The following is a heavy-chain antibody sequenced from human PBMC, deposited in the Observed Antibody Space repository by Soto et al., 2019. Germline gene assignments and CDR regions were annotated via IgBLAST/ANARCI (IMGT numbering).Heavy chain of an antibody. V-gene: IGHV3-53*01. J-gene: IGHJ4*02. CDR1: GFTFNTYP. CDR3: ARVNTTLVDHFDC. CDR2: MHRGGTT. Sequence: PGGSLRLSCATSGFTFNTYPMTWVRQAPGKGLEWVSLMHRGGTTDNADSVKGRFTTSRDKSKNTLYLHMNGLRVEDTAVYYCARVNTTLVDHFDCWGQGTLVTVSS. D-gene: IGHD5-18*01.